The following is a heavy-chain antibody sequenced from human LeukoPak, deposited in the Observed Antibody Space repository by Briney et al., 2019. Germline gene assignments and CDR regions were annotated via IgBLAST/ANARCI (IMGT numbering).Heavy chain of an antibody. V-gene: IGHV4-34*01. CDR1: GGSFSGYY. CDR2: INHSGST. J-gene: IGHJ6*02. D-gene: IGHD2-2*02. CDR3: ARNLKIVVVPAAIQRHYYYYGMDV. Sequence: SETLSLTCAAYGGSFSGYYWSWIRQPPGKGLEWIGEINHSGSTNYNPSLKSRVTISVDTSKNQFSLKLSSVTAADTAVYYCARNLKIVVVPAAIQRHYYYYGMDVWGQGTTVTVSS.